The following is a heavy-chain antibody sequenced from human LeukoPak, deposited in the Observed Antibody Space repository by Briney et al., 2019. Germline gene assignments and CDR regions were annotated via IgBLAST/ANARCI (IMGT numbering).Heavy chain of an antibody. J-gene: IGHJ4*02. D-gene: IGHD3-22*01. Sequence: GSLRLSCAASGFTFSSYWMHWVRQVPGKGLVWVSRINTGGSSRSYADSVKGRFTISRDNAKNSLYLQMNSLRAEDTAVYNCARGGGYYLVEAFAYWGQGTLVTVSS. CDR1: GFTFSSYW. V-gene: IGHV3-74*01. CDR3: ARGGGYYLVEAFAY. CDR2: INTGGSSR.